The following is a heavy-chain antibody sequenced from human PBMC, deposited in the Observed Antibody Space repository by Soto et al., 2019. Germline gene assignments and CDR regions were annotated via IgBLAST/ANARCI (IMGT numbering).Heavy chain of an antibody. D-gene: IGHD6-13*01. CDR3: ARDQGVAAAGITWLDH. J-gene: IGHJ5*02. CDR1: GSSINSYH. CDR2: IHSSGST. Sequence: XETLSLTCTVAGSSINSYHWSWIRQPAGKGLEWIGHIHSSGSTNYNPSLKSRVTMSVDTSKNQFPLRLMSLTAADTAVYYCARDQGVAAAGITWLDHWGQGSLVTVSS. V-gene: IGHV4-4*07.